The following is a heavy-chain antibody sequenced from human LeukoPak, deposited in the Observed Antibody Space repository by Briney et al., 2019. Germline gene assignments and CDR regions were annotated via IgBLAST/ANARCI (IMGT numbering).Heavy chain of an antibody. CDR2: ISYDGSNK. Sequence: GGSLRLSCAASGFTFSSYGMHWVRQAPGKGLEGVAVISYDGSNKYYADSVKGRFTISRDNSKNTLYLQMNSLRAEDTAVYYCAKDPTDTAMVSLNYWGQGTLVTVSS. V-gene: IGHV3-30*18. J-gene: IGHJ4*02. CDR1: GFTFSSYG. D-gene: IGHD5-18*01. CDR3: AKDPTDTAMVSLNY.